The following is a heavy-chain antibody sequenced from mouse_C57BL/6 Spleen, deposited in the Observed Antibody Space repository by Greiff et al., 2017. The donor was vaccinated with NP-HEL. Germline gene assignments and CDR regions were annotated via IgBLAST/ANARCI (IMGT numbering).Heavy chain of an antibody. D-gene: IGHD1-1*01. J-gene: IGHJ2*01. CDR1: GYTFTDYY. Sequence: VQLQQSGPVLVKPGASVKMSCKASGYTFTDYYMNWVKQSHGKSLEWIGVINPYNGGTSYNQKFKGKATLTVDKSSSTAYMELNSLTSEDSAVYYCARRDSCYYGSSYFFDYWGQGTTLTVSS. CDR2: INPYNGGT. CDR3: ARRDSCYYGSSYFFDY. V-gene: IGHV1-19*01.